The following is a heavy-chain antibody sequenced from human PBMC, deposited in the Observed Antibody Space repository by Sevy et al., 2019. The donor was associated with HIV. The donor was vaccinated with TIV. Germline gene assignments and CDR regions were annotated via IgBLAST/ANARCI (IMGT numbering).Heavy chain of an antibody. J-gene: IGHJ4*02. CDR2: IRYDGSNK. CDR3: AKDQGYNWNTECFFDY. Sequence: GGSLRLSCAASAFSFSTNGMHWVRQAPGKGLEWVAFIRYDGSNKFYTDSVKGRFTISRDKSKNTLYLQMNSLTTEDTAVYYCAKDQGYNWNTECFFDYWGQGTLVTVSS. CDR1: AFSFSTNG. D-gene: IGHD1-20*01. V-gene: IGHV3-30*02.